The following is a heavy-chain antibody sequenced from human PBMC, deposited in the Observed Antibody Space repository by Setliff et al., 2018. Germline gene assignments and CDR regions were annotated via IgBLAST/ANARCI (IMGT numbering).Heavy chain of an antibody. J-gene: IGHJ6*02. CDR1: GLSYINDW. CDR3: ARDGVFYAMDF. D-gene: IGHD3-10*01. Sequence: GGSLSLSCTASGLSYINDWVSWVRQAPGKGLEWVSAIGGGGDIYYLDSVKGRFTISRDNAKNSLYLQMNSLRAEDSAVYYCARDGVFYAMDFWGQGTTVTVSS. V-gene: IGHV3-21*06. CDR2: IGGGGDI.